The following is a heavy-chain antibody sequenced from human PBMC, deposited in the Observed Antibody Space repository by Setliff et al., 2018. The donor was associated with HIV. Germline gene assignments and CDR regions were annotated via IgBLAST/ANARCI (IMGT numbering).Heavy chain of an antibody. D-gene: IGHD6-19*01. CDR3: ARGSCSGCYLSDY. CDR2: INAGDDNT. Sequence: SVKVSCKAFGYTFSTKAIHWVRQAPGQRLEWMGYINAGDDNTRYSEKFQGRVTITRDTSANTAYMELSSLRSEDTAVYYCARGSCSGCYLSDYWGLGTLVTVSS. V-gene: IGHV1-3*01. J-gene: IGHJ4*02. CDR1: GYTFSTKA.